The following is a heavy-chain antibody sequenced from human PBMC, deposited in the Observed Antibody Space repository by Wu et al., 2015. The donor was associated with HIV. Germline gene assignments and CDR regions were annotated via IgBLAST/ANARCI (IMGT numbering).Heavy chain of an antibody. CDR2: MNPNSGNT. D-gene: IGHD1-26*01. V-gene: IGHV1-8*01. CDR3: ARGLKYGPYSGSYLNY. CDR1: GYTFTTYD. Sequence: QVQLVQSGAEVEKPGASVKVSCKASGYTFTTYDINWVRQASGQGLEWMGWMNPNSGNTGYAQKFQGRVTMTRNTSIGTAYMELSSLRSEDTAVYYCARGLKYGPYSGSYLNYWGQGTLVTVSS. J-gene: IGHJ4*02.